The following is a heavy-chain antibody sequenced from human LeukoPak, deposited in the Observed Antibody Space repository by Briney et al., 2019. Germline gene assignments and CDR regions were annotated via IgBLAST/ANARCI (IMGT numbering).Heavy chain of an antibody. CDR1: GFTFSSYG. J-gene: IGHJ4*02. CDR3: ARAGYSSGWSDFDY. D-gene: IGHD6-19*01. V-gene: IGHV3-30*19. Sequence: PGGSLRLSCAASGFTFSSYGMHWVRQVPGKGLEWVAVISYDGSNKYYADSVKGRFTISRDNSKNTLYLQMNSLRAEDTAVYYCARAGYSSGWSDFDYWGQGTLVTVSS. CDR2: ISYDGSNK.